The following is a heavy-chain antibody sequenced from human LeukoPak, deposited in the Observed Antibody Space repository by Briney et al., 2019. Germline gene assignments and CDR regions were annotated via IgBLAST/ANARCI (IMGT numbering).Heavy chain of an antibody. D-gene: IGHD2-15*01. V-gene: IGHV3-7*03. CDR3: AKNADRGAYCRGGSCYPYYYYYIDV. J-gene: IGHJ6*03. CDR1: GFTFSSYA. CDR2: IKQDGSEK. Sequence: PGGSLRLSCAASGFTFSSYAMSWVRQAPGKGLEWVANIKQDGSEKYYVDSVKGRFTISRDNAKNSLYLQMNSLTVVDTAIYYCAKNADRGAYCRGGSCYPYYYYYIDVWGTGTTVTISS.